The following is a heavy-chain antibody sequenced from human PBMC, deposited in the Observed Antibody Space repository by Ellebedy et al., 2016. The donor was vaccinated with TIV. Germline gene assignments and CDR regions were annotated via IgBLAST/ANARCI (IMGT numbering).Heavy chain of an antibody. D-gene: IGHD2-2*01. Sequence: PGGSLRLSCTASGSTFSTYSMNWVRQAPGKGLEWVSYVSGSGKTTYYTDSVKARFTISRDNAKNSLYLQMNSLRAEGTAIYYCAKDLTQHDSWGQGTLVTVSS. CDR1: GSTFSTYS. CDR3: AKDLTQHDS. J-gene: IGHJ4*02. V-gene: IGHV3-48*04. CDR2: VSGSGKTT.